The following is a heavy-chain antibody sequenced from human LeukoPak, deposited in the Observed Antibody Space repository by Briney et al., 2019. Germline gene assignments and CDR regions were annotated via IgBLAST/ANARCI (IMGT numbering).Heavy chain of an antibody. Sequence: GGSLRLSCAASGFTFDDYGMHWVRQTPGKGLEWVSLISGDGSSTYYADSVKGRFTISRDNSKNSLYLQMNSLRTEDTALYYCAKDIGGYSPYYFGYWGQGTLVTVSS. V-gene: IGHV3-43*02. D-gene: IGHD2-2*03. CDR1: GFTFDDYG. CDR3: AKDIGGYSPYYFGY. CDR2: ISGDGSST. J-gene: IGHJ4*02.